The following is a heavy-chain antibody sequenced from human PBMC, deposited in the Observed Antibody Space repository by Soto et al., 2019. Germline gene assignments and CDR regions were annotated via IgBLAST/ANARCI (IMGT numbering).Heavy chain of an antibody. CDR2: IYWHDDK. CDR3: AHRGGATVGLYYFDY. V-gene: IGHV2-5*01. D-gene: IGHD3-16*01. Sequence: QITLKESGPTLVKPTQTLTLTCTSSGLSLSTSGVGVNWFRQPPGKALEWLALIYWHDDKRYSPSLKSRLTIPQDTSKHQVVLTMTNMDPVDTASYCCAHRGGATVGLYYFDYWGQGALVTASS. CDR1: GLSLSTSGVG. J-gene: IGHJ4*02.